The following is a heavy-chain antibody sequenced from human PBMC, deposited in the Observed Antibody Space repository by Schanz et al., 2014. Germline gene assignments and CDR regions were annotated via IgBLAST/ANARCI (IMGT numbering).Heavy chain of an antibody. J-gene: IGHJ3*02. V-gene: IGHV3-23*01. CDR3: ARVALPGYSCARDAFDI. CDR1: GFTFSGYS. Sequence: EVQLMESGGGLVKPGGSLRLSCAASGFTFSGYSMNWVRQAPGKGLEWVSAISGSGGSTYYADSVKGRFTISRDNSKNTLYLQMNSLRAEDTAVYYCARVALPGYSCARDAFDIWGQGTMVTVSS. CDR2: ISGSGGST. D-gene: IGHD5-18*01.